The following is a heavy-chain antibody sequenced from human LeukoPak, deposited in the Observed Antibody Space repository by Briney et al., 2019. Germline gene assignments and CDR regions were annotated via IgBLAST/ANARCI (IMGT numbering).Heavy chain of an antibody. CDR3: ARQAISGYDPPPFDS. V-gene: IGHV4-39*01. CDR2: IYYSGST. J-gene: IGHJ4*02. CDR1: GGSISSSSYY. Sequence: SETLSLTCTVSGGSISSSSYYWGWIRQPPGTGLEWIGSIYYSGSTYYNPSLKSRVTISVDTSKNQFSLKLSSVTAADTAVYYCARQAISGYDPPPFDSWGQGTLVTVSS. D-gene: IGHD5-12*01.